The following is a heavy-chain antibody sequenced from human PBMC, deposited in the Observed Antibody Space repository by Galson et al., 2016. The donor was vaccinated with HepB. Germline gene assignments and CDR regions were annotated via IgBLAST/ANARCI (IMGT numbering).Heavy chain of an antibody. CDR2: ISYDGSNK. CDR1: GFTFDNYP. J-gene: IGHJ6*02. CDR3: ARDQNRHYSSGWGYYYYGLDA. Sequence: SLRLSCAASGFTFDNYPMHWVRQAPGKGLEWVAVISYDGSNKYYADSVKGRFTISRDNSKNTLYLQMNSLRAEDTAVYYCARDQNRHYSSGWGYYYYGLDAWGQGTTVTVSS. V-gene: IGHV3-30*04. D-gene: IGHD6-19*01.